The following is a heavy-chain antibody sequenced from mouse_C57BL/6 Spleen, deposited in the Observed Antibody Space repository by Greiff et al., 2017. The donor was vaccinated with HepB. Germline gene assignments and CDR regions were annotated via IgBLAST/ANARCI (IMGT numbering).Heavy chain of an antibody. J-gene: IGHJ2*01. CDR3: ARNGYHYFGY. V-gene: IGHV1-54*01. D-gene: IGHD2-2*01. CDR2: INPGSGGT. Sequence: VQLQESGAELVRPGTSVKVSCKASGYAFTNYLIEWVKQRPGQGLEWIGVINPGSGGTNYNEKFKGKATLTADKSSSTAYMQLSSLTSEDSAVYFCARNGYHYFGYWGQGTTLTVSS. CDR1: GYAFTNYL.